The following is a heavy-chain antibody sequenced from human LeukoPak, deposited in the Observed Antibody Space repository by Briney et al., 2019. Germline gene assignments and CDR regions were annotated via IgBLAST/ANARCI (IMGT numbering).Heavy chain of an antibody. CDR2: ISSGGSTQ. J-gene: IGHJ4*02. D-gene: IGHD2-21*01. CDR3: ARDIVNGPFVISLES. Sequence: GGTLRLSCAASGFSLSTYEMNWIRQVPGKGLEWVSHISSGGSTQYYADSVRGRFTMSRDNAKNSLDLQMNSLRTEDTAVYYCARDIVNGPFVISLESWGQGALVTVSS. V-gene: IGHV3-48*03. CDR1: GFSLSTYE.